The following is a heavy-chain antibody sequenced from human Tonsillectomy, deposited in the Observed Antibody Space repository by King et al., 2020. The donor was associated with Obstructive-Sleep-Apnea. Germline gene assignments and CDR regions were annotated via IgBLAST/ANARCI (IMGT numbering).Heavy chain of an antibody. CDR3: ARNDHSDYGSGMDV. CDR1: GYTFTSYY. D-gene: IGHD4-17*01. CDR2: INPSGGGT. J-gene: IGHJ6*02. Sequence: VQLVESGAEVKKPGASVKVSCKASGYTFTSYYIHWVRQAPGQGLEWMGLINPSGGGTSFSQSFQGRVTMTRDTSTGTVYMELSSLRSDETAVYYCARNDHSDYGSGMDVWGQGTTVTVSS. V-gene: IGHV1-46*01.